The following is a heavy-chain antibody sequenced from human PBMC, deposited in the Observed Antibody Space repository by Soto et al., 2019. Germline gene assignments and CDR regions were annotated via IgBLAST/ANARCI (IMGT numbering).Heavy chain of an antibody. Sequence: PGGSLRLSCVASGFTFITSCMGWVRQSPGKGLEWVANINQDGGGTYYVDSVEGRFTISRDNAKDSLYLQMNSLRGEDTAVYYCARYFRGSGRYFFDYWGQGTLVTVSS. CDR2: INQDGGGT. J-gene: IGHJ4*02. D-gene: IGHD6-19*01. V-gene: IGHV3-7*03. CDR1: GFTFITSC. CDR3: ARYFRGSGRYFFDY.